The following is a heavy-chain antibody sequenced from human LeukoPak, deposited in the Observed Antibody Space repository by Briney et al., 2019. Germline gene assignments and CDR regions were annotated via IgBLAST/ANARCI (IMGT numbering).Heavy chain of an antibody. V-gene: IGHV3-7*01. J-gene: IGHJ4*02. CDR1: GFTFSSYW. D-gene: IGHD2-2*01. CDR3: GEGGGYCSSTSCYLTNFDY. CDR2: IKQDGSEK. Sequence: GGSLRLSCAASGFTFSSYWMSWVRQAPGKGLEWVANIKQDGSEKYYVDSVKGRFTISRDNAKNSLYLQMNSLRAEDTAVYYWGEGGGYCSSTSCYLTNFDYWGQGTLVTVSS.